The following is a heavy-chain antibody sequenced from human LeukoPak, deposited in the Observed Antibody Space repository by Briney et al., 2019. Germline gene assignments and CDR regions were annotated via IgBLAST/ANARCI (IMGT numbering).Heavy chain of an antibody. D-gene: IGHD3-10*01. V-gene: IGHV3-23*01. CDR3: AKGITGSRYNCDS. CDR2: ISGSGSVT. CDR1: GFTFSTYV. J-gene: IGHJ4*02. Sequence: PGGSLRLSCAASGFTFSTYVMSWVRQAPGKGLEWVSAISGSGSVTYHADAVKGRFTISRDNPKNTLYLQMNSLRVEDTAVYYCAKGITGSRYNCDSWGQGTLLTVSP.